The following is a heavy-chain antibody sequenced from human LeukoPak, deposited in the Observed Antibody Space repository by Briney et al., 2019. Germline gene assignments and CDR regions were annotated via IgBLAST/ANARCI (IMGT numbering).Heavy chain of an antibody. CDR1: GGSISSGNYY. CDR2: IYTSGST. D-gene: IGHD6-19*01. CDR3: ARDKRVAVAGTYIYYYYMDV. J-gene: IGHJ6*03. V-gene: IGHV4-61*09. Sequence: PSQTLSLTCTVSGGSISSGNYYWSWIRQPAGKGLEWIGHIYTSGSTNYNPSLKSRVTISVDTSRNQFSLKLSSVTAADTAVYYCARDKRVAVAGTYIYYYYMDVWGNGTTVTISS.